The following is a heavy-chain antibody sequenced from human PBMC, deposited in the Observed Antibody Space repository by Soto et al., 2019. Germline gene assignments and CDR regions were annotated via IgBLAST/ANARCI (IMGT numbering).Heavy chain of an antibody. CDR3: THRDSKAMSYGVDV. J-gene: IGHJ6*02. CDR2: IYWDDDN. Sequence: QITLEESGPTLVKPTQTLTLTCTFSGFSLSTSGVGVGWIRQPPGKALELLALIYWDDDNRYSPSLKSRLTITKDISKNQVVLRMTNMDPVDTATYYYTHRDSKAMSYGVDVWGQGITVTVSS. D-gene: IGHD2-21*01. CDR1: GFSLSTSGVG. V-gene: IGHV2-5*02.